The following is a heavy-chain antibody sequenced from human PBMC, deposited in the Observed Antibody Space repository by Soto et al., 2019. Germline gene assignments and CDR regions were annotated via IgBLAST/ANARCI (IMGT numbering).Heavy chain of an antibody. CDR2: IIPIFGTA. D-gene: IGHD1-26*01. CDR1: GCTFISYA. Sequence: SVKVSCKASGCTFISYAISWVRQAPGQGLEWMGGIIPIFGTANYAQKFQGRVTITADESTSTAYMELSSLRSEDTAVYYCARGRYSGSYSYFDYWGQGTLVTVSS. V-gene: IGHV1-69*13. J-gene: IGHJ4*02. CDR3: ARGRYSGSYSYFDY.